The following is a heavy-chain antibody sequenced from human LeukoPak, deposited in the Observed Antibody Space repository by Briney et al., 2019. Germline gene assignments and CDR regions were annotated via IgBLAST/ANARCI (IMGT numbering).Heavy chain of an antibody. J-gene: IGHJ4*02. D-gene: IGHD3-10*01. CDR1: GFTFADYA. Sequence: PGGSMRLSCTTAGFTFADYAVSWVRQAPGKGLEWVSVIYSGGSTYYADSVKGRFTISRDNSKSTLYIQMNSLRAEDTAVYYCARAKPKNMVRGLIMRRESRYYFDYWGQGTLVTVSS. CDR3: ARAKPKNMVRGLIMRRESRYYFDY. CDR2: IYSGGST. V-gene: IGHV3-53*01.